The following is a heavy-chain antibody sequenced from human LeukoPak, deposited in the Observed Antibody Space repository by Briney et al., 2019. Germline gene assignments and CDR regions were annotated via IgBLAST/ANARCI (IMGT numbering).Heavy chain of an antibody. CDR2: ISGYNGNT. V-gene: IGHV1-18*01. J-gene: IGHJ5*02. CDR3: AKDPLSSTTSQNWLDP. D-gene: IGHD2-2*01. CDR1: GYTFTSNG. Sequence: GASVKVSFTASGYTFTSNGISWVRQAPGQELEWMGWISGYNGNTNYAQRFQGRVTMTTDTSTTTAYMELRSLRSDDTAVYYCAKDPLSSTTSQNWLDPWGQGTLVIVSP.